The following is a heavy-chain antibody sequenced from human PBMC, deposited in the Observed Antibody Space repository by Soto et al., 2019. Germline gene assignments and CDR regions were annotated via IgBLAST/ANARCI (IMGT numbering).Heavy chain of an antibody. CDR1: LFSGCSYT. D-gene: IGHD5-18*01. J-gene: IGHJ5*02. CDR2: ISSSGSYI. Sequence: GSLRRSWAASLFSGCSYTINWVRQAPGKGLEWVSSISSSGSYIHYADSVKGRFTISRDNAKNSLFLQMDSLRAEDTAVYYCARDVETSMDGLNYFDPWGQGPLVTVSS. CDR3: ARDVETSMDGLNYFDP. V-gene: IGHV3-21*01.